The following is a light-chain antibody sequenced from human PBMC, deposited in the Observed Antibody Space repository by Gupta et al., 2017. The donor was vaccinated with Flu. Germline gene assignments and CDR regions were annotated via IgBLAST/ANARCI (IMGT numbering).Light chain of an antibody. Sequence: DVQFTPSPSFLSASVGDSVTISRRASQGISNDLAWYQQKPGKAPDLLIYAASMSQSGVPSMFSGSASGTEFTLTISILHPEDFTTLYCQRLATSRNTFGRGTKVEIK. CDR3: QRLATSRNT. CDR2: AAS. CDR1: QGISND. J-gene: IGKJ4*01. V-gene: IGKV1-9*01.